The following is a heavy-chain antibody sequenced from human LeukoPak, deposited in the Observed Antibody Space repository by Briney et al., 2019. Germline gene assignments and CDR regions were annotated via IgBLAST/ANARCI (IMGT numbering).Heavy chain of an antibody. J-gene: IGHJ4*02. V-gene: IGHV1-2*02. CDR1: GYTFTGYY. Sequence: ASVKVSCKASGYTFTGYYMHWVRQAPGQGLEWMGWINPNSGGTNYAQKFQGRVTMTRDTSISTAYMELSRLRSDDTAVYYCARDLWEAATPYVDYWGPGTLVTASS. CDR3: ARDLWEAATPYVDY. D-gene: IGHD2-2*02. CDR2: INPNSGGT.